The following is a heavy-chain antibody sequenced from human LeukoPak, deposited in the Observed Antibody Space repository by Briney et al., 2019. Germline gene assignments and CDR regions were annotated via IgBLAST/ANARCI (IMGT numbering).Heavy chain of an antibody. Sequence: SGGSLRLSCAASGFTFDDYGMSWVRQAPGKRLEWVSGINWNGGSTGYADSVKGRFTISRDNAKNSLYLQMNSLRAEDTALYYCARWYYYDSSGLDIWGQGTMVTVSS. J-gene: IGHJ3*02. CDR2: INWNGGST. V-gene: IGHV3-20*04. CDR3: ARWYYYDSSGLDI. D-gene: IGHD3-22*01. CDR1: GFTFDDYG.